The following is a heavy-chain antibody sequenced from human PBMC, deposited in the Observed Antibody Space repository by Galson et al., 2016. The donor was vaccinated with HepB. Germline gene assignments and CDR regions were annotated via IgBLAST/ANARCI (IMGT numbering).Heavy chain of an antibody. J-gene: IGHJ4*02. Sequence: SLRLSCAASGFTFSSYAMTWVRPAPGQGLEWVSGISGSGANTYYANAVKGRFTISRDNSNNTLYLQVNSLRAEDTALYFCARYSGSWAPFDYWGQGSLVTVSS. CDR3: ARYSGSWAPFDY. V-gene: IGHV3-23*01. D-gene: IGHD6-13*01. CDR1: GFTFSSYA. CDR2: ISGSGANT.